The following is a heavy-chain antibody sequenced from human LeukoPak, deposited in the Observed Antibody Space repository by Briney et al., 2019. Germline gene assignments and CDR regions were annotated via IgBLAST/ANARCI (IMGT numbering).Heavy chain of an antibody. Sequence: GESLKISCKGSKYIFTNYWIAWVRQVPGKGLESVGVIYPGDSDTRYSPSFQGQVTISADNSISTAYLQWSSLKASDTAIYYCAMGVQSWFDPWGQGTLVTVSS. J-gene: IGHJ5*02. CDR3: AMGVQSWFDP. V-gene: IGHV5-51*01. CDR1: KYIFTNYW. CDR2: IYPGDSDT.